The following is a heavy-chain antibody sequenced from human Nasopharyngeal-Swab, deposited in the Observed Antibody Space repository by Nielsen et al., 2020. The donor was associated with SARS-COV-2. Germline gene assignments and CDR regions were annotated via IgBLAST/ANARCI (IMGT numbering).Heavy chain of an antibody. CDR2: ISYDGSNK. V-gene: IGHV3-30-3*01. CDR3: ASSYDYVWGSYRQPY. J-gene: IGHJ4*02. Sequence: GESLKISCAASGFTFSSYAMHWVRQAPGKGLEWVAVISYDGSNKYYADSVKGRFTISRGNSKNTLYLQMNSLRAEDTAVYYCASSYDYVWGSYRQPYWGQGTLVTVSS. D-gene: IGHD3-16*02. CDR1: GFTFSSYA.